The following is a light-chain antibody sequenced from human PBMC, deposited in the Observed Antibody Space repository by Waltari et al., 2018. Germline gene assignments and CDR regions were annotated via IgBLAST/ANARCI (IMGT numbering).Light chain of an antibody. V-gene: IGLV1-44*01. CDR3: VSWDDSLNGEI. CDR2: NND. CDR1: HSNIERNS. J-gene: IGLJ2*01. Sequence: QSVVPQPPSASGTPGQRVAIPCSGSHSNIERNSLPWYQHVPGTAPKLRIYNNDQRPSGVPDRFSGSKSDFSASLAISGLQAEDEGDYYCVSWDDSLNGEIFGGGTRLTVL.